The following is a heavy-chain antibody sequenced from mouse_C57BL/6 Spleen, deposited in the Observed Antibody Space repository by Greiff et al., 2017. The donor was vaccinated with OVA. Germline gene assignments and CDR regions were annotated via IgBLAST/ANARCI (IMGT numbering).Heavy chain of an antibody. CDR2: IDPSDSYT. D-gene: IGHD1-1*01. CDR1: GYTFTSYW. CDR3: ARPYYGGYAMDY. J-gene: IGHJ4*01. Sequence: QVQLQQPGAELVKPGASVKLSCKASGYTFTSYWMQWVKQRPGQGLEWIGEIDPSDSYTNYNQKFKGKATLTVNKSSSTAYMELRSLTSEDSAVYYCARPYYGGYAMDYWGQGTSVTVSS. V-gene: IGHV1-50*01.